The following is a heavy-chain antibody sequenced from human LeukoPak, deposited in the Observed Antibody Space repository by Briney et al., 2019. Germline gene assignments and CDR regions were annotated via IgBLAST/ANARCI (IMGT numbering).Heavy chain of an antibody. Sequence: SETLSLTCTVSTGSIRGDGYYWSWIRQHPGKGLEWLGHINSNGETHYNPSLKSRLTISVDTSKSQFSLELSSAIAADTAVYYCARADLAGYQEDFDFWGQGALVTVSS. CDR1: TGSIRGDGYY. CDR2: INSNGET. J-gene: IGHJ4*02. D-gene: IGHD3-9*01. V-gene: IGHV4-31*03. CDR3: ARADLAGYQEDFDF.